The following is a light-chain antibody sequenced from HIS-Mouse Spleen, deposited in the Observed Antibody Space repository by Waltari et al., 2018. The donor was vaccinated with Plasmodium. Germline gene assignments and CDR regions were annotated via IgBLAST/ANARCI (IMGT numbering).Light chain of an antibody. J-gene: IGLJ3*02. CDR3: YSAADNNLV. CDR2: KDS. CDR1: VLAKNN. Sequence: SYELTQPSSVSVSPGQTARITCSGDVLAKNNARWFQQKPGQAPVLVIYKDSERPSGIPERFSGSSSGPTVTLTISGAQVEDEADYYCYSAADNNLVFGGGTKLTVL. V-gene: IGLV3-27*01.